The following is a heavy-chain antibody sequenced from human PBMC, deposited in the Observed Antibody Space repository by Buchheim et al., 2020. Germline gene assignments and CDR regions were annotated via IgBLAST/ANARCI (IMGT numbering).Heavy chain of an antibody. Sequence: EVQLVESGGGLVQPGGSLRLSCTASGFIFYSHSMNWVRQAPGKGLEWVAYITGRGVIMYRDSVKGRFTISRDNARNSVTLQMNSLRVEDTALYYCARDAHGDAYNFWFDSWGQGTL. CDR1: GFIFYSHS. V-gene: IGHV3-48*01. D-gene: IGHD5-24*01. CDR3: ARDAHGDAYNFWFDS. CDR2: ITGRGVI. J-gene: IGHJ5*01.